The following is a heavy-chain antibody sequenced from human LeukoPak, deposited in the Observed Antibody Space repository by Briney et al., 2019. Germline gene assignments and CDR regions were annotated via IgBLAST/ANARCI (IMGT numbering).Heavy chain of an antibody. CDR1: GGSISSSSYY. CDR3: ARNYDSSGYYRVPHNWFDP. V-gene: IGHV4-39*01. D-gene: IGHD3-22*01. Sequence: SETLSLTCTVSGGSISSSSYYWGWIRQPPGKGLEWIGSIYYSGSTYYNPSLKSRVTISVDTSKNQFSLKLSSVTAADTAVYYCARNYDSSGYYRVPHNWFDPWGQGTLVTVSS. J-gene: IGHJ5*02. CDR2: IYYSGST.